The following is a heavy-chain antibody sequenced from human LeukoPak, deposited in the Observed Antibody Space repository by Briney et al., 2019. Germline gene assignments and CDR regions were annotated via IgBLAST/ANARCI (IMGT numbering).Heavy chain of an antibody. J-gene: IGHJ5*02. CDR2: ISYDGSNK. CDR3: AKDSISWFDP. Sequence: PGGSLRLSCAASGFTFSSYGMHWVRQAPGKGLEWVAVISYDGSNKYYADSVKGRFTISRDNSKNTLYLQMNSLRAEDTAVYYCAKDSISWFDPWGQGTLVTVSS. V-gene: IGHV3-30*18. D-gene: IGHD6-13*01. CDR1: GFTFSSYG.